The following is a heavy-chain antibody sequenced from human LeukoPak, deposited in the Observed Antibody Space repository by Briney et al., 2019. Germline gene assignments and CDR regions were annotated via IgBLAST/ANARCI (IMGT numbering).Heavy chain of an antibody. V-gene: IGHV3-7*01. Sequence: GGSLTLSCAASGFTFSSFWMSWVRQAPGEGLEWVANIKQDGSEKYYVDSGKGRFTIARDNAKNSTCLQMNSLRAEDTAVYYCARDRGGLSSIAAAGRFDYWGQGTLVTVSS. D-gene: IGHD6-13*01. CDR3: ARDRGGLSSIAAAGRFDY. J-gene: IGHJ4*02. CDR1: GFTFSSFW. CDR2: IKQDGSEK.